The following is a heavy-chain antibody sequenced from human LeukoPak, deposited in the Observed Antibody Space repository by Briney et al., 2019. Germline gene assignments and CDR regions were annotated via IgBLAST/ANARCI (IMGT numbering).Heavy chain of an antibody. CDR1: GFTFSNYW. CDR3: AGDRACDY. J-gene: IGHJ4*02. V-gene: IGHV3-7*01. Sequence: PGGSLRLSCAASGFTFSNYWMSWVRQAPGKGLEWVANIKEDGSEKYYADSVKGRFTISRDNAKNSLYLQMNSLRGEDTAVYYCAGDRACDYWGQGTLVTVSS. CDR2: IKEDGSEK.